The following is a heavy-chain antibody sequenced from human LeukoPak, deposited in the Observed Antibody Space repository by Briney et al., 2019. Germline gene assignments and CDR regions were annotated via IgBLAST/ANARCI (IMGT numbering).Heavy chain of an antibody. D-gene: IGHD2-15*01. V-gene: IGHV3-7*01. CDR3: TRWARYCSSGSCYSWFDP. CDR1: GFTFSSYW. J-gene: IGHJ5*02. Sequence: PGGSLRLSCVASGFTFSSYWMSWVRQAPGKGLEWVANMKIEGSEEYYVDSVKGRFTISRDNAKDSLYLQMNSLRVDDTAVYYRTRWARYCSSGSCYSWFDPWGQGTLVTVSS. CDR2: MKIEGSEE.